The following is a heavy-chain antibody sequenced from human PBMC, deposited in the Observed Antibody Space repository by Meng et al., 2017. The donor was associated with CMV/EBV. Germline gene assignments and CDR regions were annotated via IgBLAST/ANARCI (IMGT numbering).Heavy chain of an antibody. Sequence: GESLKISCAASGFTFSSYGMHWVRQAPGKGLEWVAFIRYDGSNKYYADSVKGRFTIFRDNSKNTLYLQMNSLRAEDTAVYYCAHIGEDIVGAVDDAFDIWGQGTMVTVSS. CDR1: GFTFSSYG. J-gene: IGHJ3*02. CDR2: IRYDGSNK. CDR3: AHIGEDIVGAVDDAFDI. D-gene: IGHD1-26*01. V-gene: IGHV3-30*02.